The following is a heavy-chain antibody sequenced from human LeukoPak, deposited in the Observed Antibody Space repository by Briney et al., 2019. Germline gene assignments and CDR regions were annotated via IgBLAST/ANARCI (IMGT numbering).Heavy chain of an antibody. V-gene: IGHV1-69*05. CDR3: ARVGSFVFGYSYGSSAFDI. J-gene: IGHJ3*02. CDR2: IIPIFGTA. CDR1: GGTFSSYA. D-gene: IGHD5-18*01. Sequence: ASVKVSCKASGGTFSSYAISWVRQAPGQGLEWMGGIIPIFGTANYAQKFQGRVTITTDESTSTAYMELSSLRSEDTAVYYCARVGSFVFGYSYGSSAFDIWGQGTMVTVS.